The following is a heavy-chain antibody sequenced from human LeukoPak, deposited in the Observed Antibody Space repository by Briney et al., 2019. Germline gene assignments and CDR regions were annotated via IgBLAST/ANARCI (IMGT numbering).Heavy chain of an antibody. J-gene: IGHJ4*02. Sequence: ASVKVSCKASGYTFTSYDINWVRQATGQGLEWMGWMNPNSGNTGYAQKFQGRVTMTRNTSISTAYMELSSLRSEDTAVYYCARGLRPGDVLPWFGERIYYFDYWGQGTLVTVSS. CDR3: ARGLRPGDVLPWFGERIYYFDY. V-gene: IGHV1-8*01. CDR2: MNPNSGNT. D-gene: IGHD3-10*01. CDR1: GYTFTSYD.